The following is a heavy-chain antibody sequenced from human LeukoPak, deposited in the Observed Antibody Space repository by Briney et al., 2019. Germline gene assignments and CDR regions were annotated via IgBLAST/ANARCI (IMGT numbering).Heavy chain of an antibody. D-gene: IGHD3-22*01. CDR3: AKSESPHLHYFDNSGSYRNWFDA. V-gene: IGHV3-9*01. CDR2: ISWNSGSI. CDR1: GFTFDDYA. J-gene: IGHJ5*01. Sequence: PGRPLRHSCAASGFTFDDYAMHWVRQAPGKGLEWVSGISWNSGSIGYADSVNGRFTISRDNAKNSLYLQMNNLRAEDTAFYYCAKSESPHLHYFDNSGSYRNWFDAWGQGTLVTVSS.